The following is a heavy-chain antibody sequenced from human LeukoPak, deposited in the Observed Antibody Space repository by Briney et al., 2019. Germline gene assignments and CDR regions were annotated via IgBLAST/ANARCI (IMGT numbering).Heavy chain of an antibody. V-gene: IGHV3-43*01. Sequence: GGSLRLSCAASGFTFDDYTMHWVRQAPGKGLEWVSLISWDGGSTYYADSVKGRFTISRDNSKNSLYLQMNSLRTEDTALYYCAKDISGALGGEGFDYWGQGTLVTVSS. CDR2: ISWDGGST. J-gene: IGHJ4*02. D-gene: IGHD3-10*01. CDR1: GFTFDDYT. CDR3: AKDISGALGGEGFDY.